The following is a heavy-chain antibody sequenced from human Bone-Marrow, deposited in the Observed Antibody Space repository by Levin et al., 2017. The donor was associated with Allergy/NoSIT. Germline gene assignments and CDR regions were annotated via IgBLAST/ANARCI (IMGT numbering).Heavy chain of an antibody. D-gene: IGHD2-15*01. CDR3: ARDYSRDKRDLFDP. CDR2: ISGYDDDT. Sequence: ASVKVSCKASGYRFTNYGISWVRQAPGQGLEWMGWISGYDDDTNYAQKFRDRVTMTRDTSTSTAYMEVWSLTSDDTAVYYCARDYSRDKRDLFDPWGQGTRVTVSS. J-gene: IGHJ5*02. CDR1: GYRFTNYG. V-gene: IGHV1-18*01.